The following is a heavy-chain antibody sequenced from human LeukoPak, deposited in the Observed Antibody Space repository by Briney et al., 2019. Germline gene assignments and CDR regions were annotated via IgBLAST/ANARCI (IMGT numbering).Heavy chain of an antibody. J-gene: IGHJ6*03. CDR1: GFTFSSYA. V-gene: IGHV3-23*01. CDR2: ISGSGGST. D-gene: IGHD4-17*01. Sequence: GGSLRLSCAASGFTFSSYAMRWVRQAPAKGLEWVLAISGSGGSTYYADSVKGRFAISRDNSKNTLYLQMNSLRAEDTAVYYCAKDQGGDYGDYANSRPLYYMDVWGKGTTVTVSS. CDR3: AKDQGGDYGDYANSRPLYYMDV.